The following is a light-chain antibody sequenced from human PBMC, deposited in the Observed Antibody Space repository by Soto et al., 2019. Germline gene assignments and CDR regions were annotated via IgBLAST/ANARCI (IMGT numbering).Light chain of an antibody. CDR2: AAS. Sequence: EIQMTQSPASVSSSVGDRVTISCRASQGISSWLAWYQQKPGKAPKLLIYAASSLQSGVPSRFSGSGSGTDITLTISSMQPEDFATYYCHQANSFPPFTFGPGTKVDIK. V-gene: IGKV1-12*01. CDR3: HQANSFPPFT. J-gene: IGKJ3*01. CDR1: QGISSW.